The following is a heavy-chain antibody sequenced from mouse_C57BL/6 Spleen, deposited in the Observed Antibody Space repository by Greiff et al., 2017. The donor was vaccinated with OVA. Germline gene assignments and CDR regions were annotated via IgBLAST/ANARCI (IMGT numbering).Heavy chain of an antibody. Sequence: QVQLQQPGAELVRPGSSVKLSCKASGYTFTSYWMDWVKQRPGQGLEWIGNIYPSDSETHYNQKFKDKATLTVDKSSSTAYMQLSSLTSEDSAVYYCARGGIYCDYDGWFAYWGQGTLVTVSA. D-gene: IGHD2-4*01. CDR2: IYPSDSET. CDR3: ARGGIYCDYDGWFAY. V-gene: IGHV1-61*01. J-gene: IGHJ3*01. CDR1: GYTFTSYW.